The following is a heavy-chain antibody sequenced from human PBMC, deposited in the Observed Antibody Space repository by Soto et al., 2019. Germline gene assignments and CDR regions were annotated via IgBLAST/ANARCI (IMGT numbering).Heavy chain of an antibody. Sequence: QVQLVQSGAEVKKPGSSVKVSCKASGGTFSSYAISWVRQAPGQGLEWMGGIIPIFGTANYAQKFQGRVTITADKCTSTAYMEVSSLRSEDTAVYYCARGRPLNWSGGSCYYNYYYYYGMDVWGQGTTVTVSS. V-gene: IGHV1-69*06. CDR3: ARGRPLNWSGGSCYYNYYYYYGMDV. D-gene: IGHD2-15*01. CDR1: GGTFSSYA. J-gene: IGHJ6*02. CDR2: IIPIFGTA.